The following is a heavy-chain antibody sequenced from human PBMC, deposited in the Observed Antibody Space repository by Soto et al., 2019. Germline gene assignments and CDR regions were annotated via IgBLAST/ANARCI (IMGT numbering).Heavy chain of an antibody. D-gene: IGHD3-22*01. CDR1: GFTFRSYA. Sequence: VQLLESGGALVQPGGSLRLSCEASGFTFRSYAMRWVRQAPGKGLEWVSAISDNGGNTYYPDSGRGRFTISRDNSKNTLFLQMNSVRAEDTAVYYCAKDFSYDSSGVLDYWGQGTLVTVSS. J-gene: IGHJ4*02. CDR3: AKDFSYDSSGVLDY. CDR2: ISDNGGNT. V-gene: IGHV3-23*01.